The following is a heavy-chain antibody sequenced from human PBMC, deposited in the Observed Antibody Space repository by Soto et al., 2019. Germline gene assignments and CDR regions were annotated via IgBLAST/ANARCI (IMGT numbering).Heavy chain of an antibody. Sequence: EVQLVESGGGLVQPGGSLKLSCAASGFTFSSYSMNWVRQAPGKGLEWVSSISSSSSYIYYADSVKGRFTISRDNAKNSLYLQMNSLRAEDTAVYYCARGGRTTVTSDYWGQGTLVTVSS. CDR1: GFTFSSYS. CDR3: ARGGRTTVTSDY. J-gene: IGHJ4*02. D-gene: IGHD4-17*01. V-gene: IGHV3-21*01. CDR2: ISSSSSYI.